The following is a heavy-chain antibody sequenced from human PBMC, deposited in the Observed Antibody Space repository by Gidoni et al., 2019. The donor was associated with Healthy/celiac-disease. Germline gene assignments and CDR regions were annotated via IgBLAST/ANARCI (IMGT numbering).Heavy chain of an antibody. CDR1: GFTFSSYA. D-gene: IGHD7-27*01. J-gene: IGHJ4*02. CDR2: ISYDGSNK. V-gene: IGHV3-30-3*01. Sequence: QVQLVESGGGVVQPGRSLRLACAASGFTFSSYAMHWVRQAPGKGLEWVAVISYDGSNKYYADSVKGRFTIYRDNSKNTLYLQMNSLRAEDTAVYYCARGEPSGFDYWGQGTLVTVSS. CDR3: ARGEPSGFDY.